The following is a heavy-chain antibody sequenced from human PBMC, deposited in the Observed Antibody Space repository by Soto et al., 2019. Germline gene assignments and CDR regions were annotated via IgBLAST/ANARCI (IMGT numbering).Heavy chain of an antibody. Sequence: GGSLRLSCAASGFTFSSYAMHWVRQAPGKGLEWVAVISYDGSNKYYADSVKGRFTISRDNSKNTLYLKMKCLRAEETAGYYGASDRVNYYGSGSYRSKPLTRAPYMDVWGQGTTVTVSS. V-gene: IGHV3-30-3*01. CDR2: ISYDGSNK. CDR1: GFTFSSYA. CDR3: ASDRVNYYGSGSYRSKPLTRAPYMDV. J-gene: IGHJ6*02. D-gene: IGHD3-10*01.